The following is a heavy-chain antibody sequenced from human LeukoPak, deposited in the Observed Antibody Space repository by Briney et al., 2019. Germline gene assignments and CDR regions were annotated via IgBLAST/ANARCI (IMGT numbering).Heavy chain of an antibody. CDR1: GGSFSGYY. CDR2: INHSGST. J-gene: IGHJ6*02. V-gene: IGHV4-34*01. D-gene: IGHD2-15*01. CDR3: ARVPLGYCSGGSCYSPGIFYYYYYGMDV. Sequence: SETLSLTCAVYGGSFSGYYWSWIRQPPVKGLEWIGEINHSGSTNYNPSLKSRVTISVDTSKNQFSLKLSSVTAADTAVYYCARVPLGYCSGGSCYSPGIFYYYYYGMDVWGQGTTVTVSS.